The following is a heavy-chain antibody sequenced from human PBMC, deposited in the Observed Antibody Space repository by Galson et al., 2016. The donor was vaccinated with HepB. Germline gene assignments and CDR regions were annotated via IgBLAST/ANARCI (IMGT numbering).Heavy chain of an antibody. Sequence: SVKVSCKASGYPFTNYAIHWARQAPGQRLEWMGWINAGNGNTKYSQKFEGRVTITAYTYASTAHMELSSLRSEDMAVYYCGRRVLTDAQPAPAGVVWGLDVWGQGATVSAS. J-gene: IGHJ6*02. CDR1: GYPFTNYA. V-gene: IGHV1-3*01. CDR2: INAGNGNT. CDR3: GRRVLTDAQPAPAGVVWGLDV. D-gene: IGHD1-14*01.